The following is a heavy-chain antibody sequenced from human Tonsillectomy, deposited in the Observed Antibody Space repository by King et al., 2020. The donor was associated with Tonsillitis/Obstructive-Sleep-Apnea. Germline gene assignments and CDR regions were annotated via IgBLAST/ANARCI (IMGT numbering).Heavy chain of an antibody. Sequence: QLVQSGSEVRRPGASVNISCKASGYTFTNYYVHWVRQAPGQGLEWVAIINPSDGGTSYTQGLRGRITVTRDTSTSTIYMEMSSLKSEDTAVYYCVREITGFYAFDIWGQGTMVTVSS. CDR1: GYTFTNYY. CDR3: VREITGFYAFDI. D-gene: IGHD3-16*01. CDR2: INPSDGGT. V-gene: IGHV1-46*04. J-gene: IGHJ3*02.